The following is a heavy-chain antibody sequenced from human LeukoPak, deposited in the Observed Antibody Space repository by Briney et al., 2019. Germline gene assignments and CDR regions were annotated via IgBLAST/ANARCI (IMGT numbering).Heavy chain of an antibody. D-gene: IGHD3-22*01. CDR3: ARTRSSDSGGYRWFDP. V-gene: IGHV1-18*01. J-gene: IGHJ5*02. CDR2: ISANNGNT. Sequence: ASVKVSCKASVYTFTNNAISWVRQAPGQGLEWMGWISANNGNTNYAQKLQGRVTMTTDTSTSTAYMELRSLRSDDTAVYYCARTRSSDSGGYRWFDPWGQGTLVTVSS. CDR1: VYTFTNNA.